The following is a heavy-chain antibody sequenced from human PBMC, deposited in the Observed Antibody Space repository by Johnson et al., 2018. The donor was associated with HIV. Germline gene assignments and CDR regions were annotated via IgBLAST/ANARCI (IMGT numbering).Heavy chain of an antibody. V-gene: IGHV3-7*01. CDR3: AKEQLLRAFDI. D-gene: IGHD2-2*01. J-gene: IGHJ3*02. Sequence: EKLVESGGGLVQPGGSLRLSCAASGFTFSSYWMSWVRQAPGKGLEWVANIKQDGSEKYYVDSVKGRFTISRDNYKNTLYLQMNSLRAEDTAVYYCAKEQLLRAFDIWGQGTMVTVSS. CDR2: IKQDGSEK. CDR1: GFTFSSYW.